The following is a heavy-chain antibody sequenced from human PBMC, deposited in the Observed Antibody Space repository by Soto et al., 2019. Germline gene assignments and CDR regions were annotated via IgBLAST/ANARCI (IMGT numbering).Heavy chain of an antibody. V-gene: IGHV1-2*04. D-gene: IGHD1-26*01. CDR3: ARELKGGNGSYYWFDP. CDR1: GYTFTGYY. CDR2: INPNSGGT. Sequence: ASVKVSCKASGYTFTGYYMHWVRQAPGQGLEWMGWINPNSGGTNYAQKFQGWVTMTRDMSISTAYMELSRLRSDDTAVYYCARELKGGNGSYYWFDPWGQGTLVTVSS. J-gene: IGHJ5*02.